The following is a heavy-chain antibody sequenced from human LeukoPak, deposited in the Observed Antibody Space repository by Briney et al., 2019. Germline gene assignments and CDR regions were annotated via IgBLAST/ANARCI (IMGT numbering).Heavy chain of an antibody. Sequence: GGSLRLSCAASGFIFNNYAMHWVRQAPEKGLGYVSAIGGNGDTTYYADSVKGRFTISRDNSKNTVYLQMGSLRTEDMAVYYCATRHEYSYPYWGQGTLVTVSS. J-gene: IGHJ4*02. CDR3: ATRHEYSYPY. V-gene: IGHV3-64*02. D-gene: IGHD5-18*01. CDR1: GFIFNNYA. CDR2: IGGNGDTT.